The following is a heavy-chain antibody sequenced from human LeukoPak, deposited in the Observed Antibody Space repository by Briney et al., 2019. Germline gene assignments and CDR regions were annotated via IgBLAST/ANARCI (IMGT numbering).Heavy chain of an antibody. CDR2: IYSDGDT. CDR1: GFTLSSFY. D-gene: IGHD2-21*02. CDR3: ARLSYCGGDCFNAFDI. J-gene: IGHJ3*02. Sequence: PGGSLRLSCAASGFTLSSFYMTWVRQAPGRGLEWVSFIYSDGDTYYADSVKGRFTISRDNSKNTLYLQMNSLRAEDTAVYYCARLSYCGGDCFNAFDIWGQGTVVTVSS. V-gene: IGHV3-53*01.